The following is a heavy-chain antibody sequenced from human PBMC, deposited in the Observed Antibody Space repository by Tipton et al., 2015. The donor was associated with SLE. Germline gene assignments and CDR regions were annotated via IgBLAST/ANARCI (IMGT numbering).Heavy chain of an antibody. CDR2: IYTSGST. D-gene: IGHD3-16*01. V-gene: IGHV4-61*02. CDR1: GGSISSGSYY. CDR3: AREGAYYYDN. J-gene: IGHJ4*02. Sequence: TLSLTCTVSGGSISSGSYYWSWIRQPAGKGLEWIGRIYTSGSTNYNPSLKSRVTISVDTSKNQFSLKLSSMTAADTAVYYCAREGAYYYDNWGQGTLVTVSS.